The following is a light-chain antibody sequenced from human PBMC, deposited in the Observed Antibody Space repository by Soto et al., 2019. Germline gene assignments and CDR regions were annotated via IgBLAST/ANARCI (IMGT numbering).Light chain of an antibody. Sequence: QPVLTQPASVSGSPGQSITISCTGTSSDVGSYNLVSWYQQHPGKAPKLMICEVTKRPSGVSNRFSGSKSGNTASLTISGLQAEDEADYYCCSYAGSRSHVVFGGGTKLTVL. V-gene: IGLV2-23*02. CDR1: SSDVGSYNL. J-gene: IGLJ2*01. CDR2: EVT. CDR3: CSYAGSRSHVV.